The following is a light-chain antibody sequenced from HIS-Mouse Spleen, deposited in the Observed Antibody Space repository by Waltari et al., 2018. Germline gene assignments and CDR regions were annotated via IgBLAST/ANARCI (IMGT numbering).Light chain of an antibody. CDR1: QSLVHSAGNTY. CDR2: KVS. Sequence: DVVTTQSPLSLPVTLGPPASISCRSSQSLVHSAGNTYLNWFQQRPGHSPRRLIYKVSNRESGVPDRFSGRGSGTDFTLKSSRVEAEDGGVYYCMQGTHWPTFGQGTKVEIK. CDR3: MQGTHWPT. J-gene: IGKJ1*01. V-gene: IGKV2-30*02.